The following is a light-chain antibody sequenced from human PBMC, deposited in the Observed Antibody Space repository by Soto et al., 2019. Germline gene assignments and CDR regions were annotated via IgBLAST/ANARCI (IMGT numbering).Light chain of an antibody. CDR3: QQYGSSPGRFT. Sequence: EIVLTQSPGTLSLLPGERATLACRASQSVSSSYLAWYQQKPGQAPRLLIYGASSRATGIPDRFSGSGSGTDFTLTISSLEPEDFAVYYCQQYGSSPGRFTSGPGTKVDIK. CDR2: GAS. CDR1: QSVSSSY. V-gene: IGKV3-20*01. J-gene: IGKJ3*01.